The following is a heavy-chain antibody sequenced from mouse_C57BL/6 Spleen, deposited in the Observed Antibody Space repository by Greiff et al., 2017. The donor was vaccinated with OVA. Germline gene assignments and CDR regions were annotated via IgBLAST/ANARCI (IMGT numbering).Heavy chain of an antibody. CDR1: GYTFTSYW. J-gene: IGHJ2*01. D-gene: IGHD1-1*01. CDR2: IDPSDSYT. CDR3: ARGYYGSSACDY. Sequence: QVQLQQPGAELVMPGASVKLSCKASGYTFTSYWMHWVKQRPGQGLEWIGEIDPSDSYTNYNQKFKGKSTLTVDKSSSTAYMQLSSLTSEGSAVYDCARGYYGSSACDYWGQGTTLTVSS. V-gene: IGHV1-69*01.